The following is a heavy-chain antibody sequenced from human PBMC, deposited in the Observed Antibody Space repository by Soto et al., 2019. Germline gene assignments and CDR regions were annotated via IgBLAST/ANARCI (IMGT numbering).Heavy chain of an antibody. CDR3: ATQTISYTWDI. D-gene: IGHD3-3*01. CDR2: IYAGGTTA. J-gene: IGHJ6*02. V-gene: IGHV4-4*02. Sequence: QVHLQESGPGLVKPSETLSLTCAVSGGYISNRNWWSWVRQSPGKGLEWIGEIYAGGTTATYNPYLESRVTLSVDKSTNLLSLKLTAVTAADTDLYYCATQTISYTWDIWGQGTTVTVSS. CDR1: GGYISNRNW.